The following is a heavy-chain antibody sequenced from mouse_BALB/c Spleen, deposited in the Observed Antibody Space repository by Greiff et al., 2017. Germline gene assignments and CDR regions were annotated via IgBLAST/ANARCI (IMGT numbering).Heavy chain of an antibody. V-gene: IGHV7-3*02. CDR3: ARDRYDGAWFAY. CDR2: IRNKANGYTT. Sequence: EVKVEESGGGLVQPGGSLRLSCATSGFTFTDYYMSWVRQPPGKALEWLGFIRNKANGYTTEYSASVKGRFTISRDNSQSILYLQMNTLRAEDSATYYCARDRYDGAWFAYWGQGTLVTVSA. D-gene: IGHD2-14*01. J-gene: IGHJ3*01. CDR1: GFTFTDYY.